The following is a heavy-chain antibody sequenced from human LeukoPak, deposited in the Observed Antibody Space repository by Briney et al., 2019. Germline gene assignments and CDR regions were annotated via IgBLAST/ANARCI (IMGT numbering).Heavy chain of an antibody. J-gene: IGHJ6*02. CDR2: ISYDGSNK. V-gene: IGHV3-30-3*01. CDR1: GFTFSSYA. D-gene: IGHD3-22*01. CDR3: ASLSISNYYDSSGYLDYYYGMDV. Sequence: PGGSLRLSCAASGFTFSSYAMHWVRQAPGKGLEWVAVISYDGSNKYYADSVKGRFTISRDNSKNTLYLQMNSLTAENTAVYYCASLSISNYYDSSGYLDYYYGMDVWGQGTTVTVSS.